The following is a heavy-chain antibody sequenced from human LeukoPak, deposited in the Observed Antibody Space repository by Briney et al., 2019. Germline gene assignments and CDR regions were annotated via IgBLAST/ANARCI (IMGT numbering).Heavy chain of an antibody. V-gene: IGHV3-64*01. CDR3: ARVMIRSGWNTDF. CDR2: IGSTGGAA. J-gene: IGHJ4*02. D-gene: IGHD6-19*01. CDR1: GFTFNTYA. Sequence: PGGSLRLSCTGSGFTFNTYAMQWVRQAPGKGLEFVSAIGSTGGAASYANSVKGRFTVSRDNSKNTLYLQMGSLRAEDTAPYYCARVMIRSGWNTDFWGQGTLVTVSS.